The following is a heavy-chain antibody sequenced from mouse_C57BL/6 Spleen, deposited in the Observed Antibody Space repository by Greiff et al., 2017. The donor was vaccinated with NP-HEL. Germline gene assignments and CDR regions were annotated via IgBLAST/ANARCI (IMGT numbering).Heavy chain of an antibody. V-gene: IGHV1-4*01. CDR1: GFTFTSYT. Sequence: VKLQQSGAELARPGASVKMSCKASGFTFTSYTMHWVKQRPGQGLEWIGYINPSSGYTKYNQKFKDKATLTADKSSSTAYMQLSSLTSEDSAVYYCARGPDGYYAYWGQGTLVTVSA. CDR3: ARGPDGYYAY. CDR2: INPSSGYT. J-gene: IGHJ3*01. D-gene: IGHD2-3*01.